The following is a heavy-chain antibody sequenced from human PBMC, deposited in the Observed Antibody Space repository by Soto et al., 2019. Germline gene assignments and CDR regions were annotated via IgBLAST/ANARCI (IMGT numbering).Heavy chain of an antibody. CDR3: ARDRGYFSTYDV. CDR1: GFTFSSYS. J-gene: IGHJ3*01. Sequence: GGSLRLSCAASGFTFSSYSTNWVRQAPGKGLEWVSYISSSSSTIYYADSVKGRFTISRDILKNTVYLQMISLRGEDTAVYYCARDRGYFSTYDVWGQGTMVTVSS. V-gene: IGHV3-48*01. CDR2: ISSSSSTI. D-gene: IGHD1-26*01.